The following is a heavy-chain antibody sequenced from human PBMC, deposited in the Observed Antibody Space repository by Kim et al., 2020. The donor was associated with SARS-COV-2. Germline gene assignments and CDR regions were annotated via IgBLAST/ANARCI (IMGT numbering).Heavy chain of an antibody. CDR2: ISGSGGST. Sequence: GGSLRLSCAASGFTFSSYAMSWVRQAPGKGLEWVSAISGSGGSTYYADSVKGRFTISRDNSKNTLYLQMNSLRAEDTAVYYCAKDRSEYQLLNNWFDPWGQGTLVTVSS. D-gene: IGHD2-2*01. CDR3: AKDRSEYQLLNNWFDP. V-gene: IGHV3-23*01. CDR1: GFTFSSYA. J-gene: IGHJ5*02.